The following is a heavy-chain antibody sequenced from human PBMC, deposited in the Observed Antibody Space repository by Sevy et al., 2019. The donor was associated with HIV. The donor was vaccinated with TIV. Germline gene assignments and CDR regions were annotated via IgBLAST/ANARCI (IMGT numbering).Heavy chain of an antibody. Sequence: GGSLRLSCAASGFDFSIYSMSWVRQAPGKGLEWVSTFSFGCGKINYADSVKGRFTTSSDNSKSSVYLQMNNMRVEDTAVYYCAREGCTKPHDYWGQGTLVTVSS. V-gene: IGHV3-23*01. CDR2: FSFGCGKI. J-gene: IGHJ4*02. CDR1: GFDFSIYS. CDR3: AREGCTKPHDY. D-gene: IGHD2-8*01.